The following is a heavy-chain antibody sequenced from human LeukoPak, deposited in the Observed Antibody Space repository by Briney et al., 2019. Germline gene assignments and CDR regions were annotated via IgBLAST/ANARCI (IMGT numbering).Heavy chain of an antibody. Sequence: PSETLSLTCAVYGGSFSGYYWSWIRQPPGKGLEWIGEINHSGSTNYNPSLKSRVTISVDTSKNQFSLKLSSVTAADTAVYYCARVGPIVVVPAAIRNWFDPWGQGTLVTVSS. CDR3: ARVGPIVVVPAAIRNWFDP. J-gene: IGHJ5*02. V-gene: IGHV4-34*01. CDR1: GGSFSGYY. CDR2: INHSGST. D-gene: IGHD2-2*01.